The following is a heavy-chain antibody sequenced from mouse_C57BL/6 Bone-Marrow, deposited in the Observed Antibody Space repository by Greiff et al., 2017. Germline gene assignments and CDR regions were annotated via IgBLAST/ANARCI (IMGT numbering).Heavy chain of an antibody. CDR3: TSGYGSSLDY. CDR2: IDPETGGN. Sequence: QVQLQQSGAELVRPGASVTLSCKASGYTFTDYELHWVKQTPVHGLEWIGAIDPETGGNAYNQKFKGKAILTADKSSSTAYIELRSLTSEDSAVYYCTSGYGSSLDYWGQGTTLTVSS. D-gene: IGHD1-1*01. CDR1: GYTFTDYE. J-gene: IGHJ2*01. V-gene: IGHV1-15*01.